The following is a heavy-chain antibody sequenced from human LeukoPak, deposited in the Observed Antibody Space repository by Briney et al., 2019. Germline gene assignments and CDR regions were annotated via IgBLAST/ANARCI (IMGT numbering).Heavy chain of an antibody. J-gene: IGHJ5*02. D-gene: IGHD6-19*01. V-gene: IGHV4-61*08. CDR2: IYYSGST. Sequence: PSETLSLTCTVSGGSISSGGYYWSWIRQHPGKGLEWIGYIYYSGSTNYNPSLKSRVTISVDTSKNQFSLKLSSVTAADTAVYYCARIGIAVAGSSLDWFDPWGQGTLVTVSS. CDR1: GGSISSGGYY. CDR3: ARIGIAVAGSSLDWFDP.